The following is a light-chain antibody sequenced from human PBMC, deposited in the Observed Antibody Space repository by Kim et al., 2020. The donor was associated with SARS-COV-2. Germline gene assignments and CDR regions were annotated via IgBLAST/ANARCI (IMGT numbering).Light chain of an antibody. Sequence: PGERATLSCRASQSVSSNLAWYQQKPGQAPRLLIYGASTRATGIPARFSGSGSGTEFTLTISSLQSEDFAVYYCQQYNNWPSGTFGQGTKVDIK. V-gene: IGKV3-15*01. CDR1: QSVSSN. CDR3: QQYNNWPSGT. J-gene: IGKJ1*01. CDR2: GAS.